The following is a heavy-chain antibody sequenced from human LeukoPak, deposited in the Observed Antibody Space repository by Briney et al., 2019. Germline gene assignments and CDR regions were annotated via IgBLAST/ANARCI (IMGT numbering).Heavy chain of an antibody. J-gene: IGHJ6*02. V-gene: IGHV4-34*01. CDR1: GGSFSGYY. Sequence: PSETLSLTCAVYGGSFSGYYWSWIRQPPGKGLERIGEINHSGSTNYNPSLKSRVTISVDTSKNQFSLKLSSVTAADTAVYYCARLLRGDIVVVPAAPQTYGMDVWGQGTTVTVSS. CDR2: INHSGST. CDR3: ARLLRGDIVVVPAAPQTYGMDV. D-gene: IGHD2-2*01.